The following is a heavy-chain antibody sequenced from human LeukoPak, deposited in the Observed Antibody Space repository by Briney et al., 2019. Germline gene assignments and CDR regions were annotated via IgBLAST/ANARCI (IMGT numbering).Heavy chain of an antibody. D-gene: IGHD2-15*01. CDR1: GFTFSSYW. Sequence: GGSLRLSCAASGFTFSSYWMSWVRQAPGKGLEWVANIKQDGSEKYYVDSVKGRFTISRDNAKNSLYLQMNSLRAEDTAVYYCARDGSDCSGGSCYHLVFDYWGQGTLVTVSS. CDR3: ARDGSDCSGGSCYHLVFDY. V-gene: IGHV3-7*01. CDR2: IKQDGSEK. J-gene: IGHJ4*02.